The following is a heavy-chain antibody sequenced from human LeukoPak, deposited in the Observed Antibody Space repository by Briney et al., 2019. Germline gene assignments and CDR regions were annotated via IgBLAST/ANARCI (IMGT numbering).Heavy chain of an antibody. J-gene: IGHJ4*02. V-gene: IGHV3-48*01. D-gene: IGHD3-22*01. CDR2: ISRSSGTI. CDR3: ARAQYDNADGDFDY. CDR1: GFNLNSYS. Sequence: GGSLRLSCGASGFNLNSYSMNWVRQVPGKGLEWISYISRSSGTIYYADSVKGRFTISRDNAKNSMYLQMNNLRVEDTAVYYCARAQYDNADGDFDYWGQGTLVTVSS.